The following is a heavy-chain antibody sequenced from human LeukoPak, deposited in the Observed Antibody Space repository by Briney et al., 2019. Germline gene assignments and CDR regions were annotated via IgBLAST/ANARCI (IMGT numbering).Heavy chain of an antibody. D-gene: IGHD5-24*01. J-gene: IGHJ4*02. CDR1: GGSISSYY. CDR2: IYYSGST. Sequence: SETLSLTCTVSGGSISSYYWSWIRQPPGKGLEWIGYIYYSGSTNYNPSLKSRVTISVGTSTNQFSLKLSSVTAADTAVYYCARESQEKYYFDYWGQGTLVTVSS. CDR3: ARESQEKYYFDY. V-gene: IGHV4-59*12.